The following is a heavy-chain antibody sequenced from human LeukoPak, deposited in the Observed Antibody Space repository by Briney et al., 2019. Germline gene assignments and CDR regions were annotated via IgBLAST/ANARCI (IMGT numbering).Heavy chain of an antibody. CDR3: ARDLPPYYGSGSYDYYYYGMDV. Sequence: SQTLSLTCTVSGGSVSSGDYYWSWIRQPPGKGLEWIGYIYYSGSTYDNPSLKSRVTISVDTSKNQFSLKLSSVTAADTAVYYCARDLPPYYGSGSYDYYYYGMDVWGKGTTVTVSS. J-gene: IGHJ6*04. CDR2: IYYSGST. V-gene: IGHV4-30-4*01. D-gene: IGHD3-10*01. CDR1: GGSVSSGDYY.